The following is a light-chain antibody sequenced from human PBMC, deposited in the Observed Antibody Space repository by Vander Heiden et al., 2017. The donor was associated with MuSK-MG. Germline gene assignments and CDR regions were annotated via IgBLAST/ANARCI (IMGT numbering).Light chain of an antibody. CDR3: SSYTSSSTLVV. V-gene: IGLV2-14*03. CDR2: DVS. CDR1: SSDVGGYNY. J-gene: IGLJ2*01. Sequence: QSALTQPASVSGSPGQSTTISCTGTSSDVGGYNYVSWYQQHPGKAPKLMIYDVSNRHSGVSNRFSGSKSGNTASLTISGLQAEDEADYYCSSYTSSSTLVVFGGGTKLTVL.